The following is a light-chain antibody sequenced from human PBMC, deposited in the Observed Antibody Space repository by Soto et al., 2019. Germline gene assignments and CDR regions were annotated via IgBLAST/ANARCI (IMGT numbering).Light chain of an antibody. V-gene: IGLV2-11*01. Sequence: QSVLTQPRSVSGSPGQSVTISCTGTDTNIGFYNFVSWYQQHPDKAPHLVIYDVNKRPSGVPDRFSGSKSGKTASLTISGLQADDEADYFRCSYAGTYTYVFGTGTKVTVL. CDR2: DVN. J-gene: IGLJ1*01. CDR3: CSYAGTYTYV. CDR1: DTNIGFYNF.